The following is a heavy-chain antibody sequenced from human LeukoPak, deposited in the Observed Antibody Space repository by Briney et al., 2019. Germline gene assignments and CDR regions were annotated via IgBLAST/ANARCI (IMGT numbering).Heavy chain of an antibody. CDR2: IIPIFGTA. D-gene: IGHD5-24*01. V-gene: IGHV1-69*13. Sequence: ASVKVSCKASGYTFNRYGISWVRQAPGQGLEWMGGIIPIFGTANYAQKFQGRVTITADESTSTAYMELSSLRSEDTAVYYCARSRDGYNFPPDYWGQGTLVTVSS. CDR1: GYTFNRYG. CDR3: ARSRDGYNFPPDY. J-gene: IGHJ4*02.